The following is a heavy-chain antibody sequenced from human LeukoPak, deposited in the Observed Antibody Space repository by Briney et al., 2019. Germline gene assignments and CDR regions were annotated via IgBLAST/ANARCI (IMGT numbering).Heavy chain of an antibody. CDR2: INPSDGSP. V-gene: IGHV1-46*01. CDR1: GYTFATYY. CDR3: ARARLPYTSSSLCFDY. D-gene: IGHD6-6*01. J-gene: IGHJ4*02. Sequence: ASVKVSCKASGYTFATYYVHWLRQAPGQGPEWMGIINPSDGSPNYAQKFQGRVTMTRDTSTSTVYMELSSLRSEDTAVYYCARARLPYTSSSLCFDYWGQGTLVTVSS.